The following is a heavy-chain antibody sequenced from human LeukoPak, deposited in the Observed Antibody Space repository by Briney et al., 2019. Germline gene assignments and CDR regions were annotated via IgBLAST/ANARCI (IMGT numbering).Heavy chain of an antibody. Sequence: PGGSLRLSCAASGFTFSSYGMHWVRQAPGKGLEWVAVISYDGSNKYYADSVKGRFTISRDNSKNTLYLQMNSLRAEDTAVYYCARDFWGYYYDSWGQGTLVTVSS. CDR1: GFTFSSYG. CDR2: ISYDGSNK. V-gene: IGHV3-30*03. D-gene: IGHD3-22*01. J-gene: IGHJ4*02. CDR3: ARDFWGYYYDS.